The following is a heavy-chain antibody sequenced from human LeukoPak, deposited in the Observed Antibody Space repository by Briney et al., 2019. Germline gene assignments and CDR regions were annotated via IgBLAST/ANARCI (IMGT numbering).Heavy chain of an antibody. CDR2: INPNSGGT. CDR3: ARAAGGDRYYDILTGYYPMDAFDI. Sequence: ASVKVSCKASGYTFTGYYIHWVRQAPGQGLEWMGWINPNSGGTNYAQKFQGRVTMTRDTSISTAYMELSRLRSDDTAVYYCARAAGGDRYYDILTGYYPMDAFDIWGQGTMVTVSS. J-gene: IGHJ3*02. CDR1: GYTFTGYY. D-gene: IGHD3-9*01. V-gene: IGHV1-2*02.